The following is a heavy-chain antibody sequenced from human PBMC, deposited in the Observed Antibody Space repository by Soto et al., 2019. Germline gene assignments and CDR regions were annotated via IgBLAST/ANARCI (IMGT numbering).Heavy chain of an antibody. J-gene: IGHJ4*02. D-gene: IGHD3-9*01. V-gene: IGHV1-24*01. CDR1: GYTLTDLS. CDR3: ATFAVLRYFDWLTNFDY. CDR2: FDPEDGET. Sequence: ASVTLSCQISGYTLTDLSMHLVRQAPGKGLEWMGGFDPEDGETIYAQKFQGRVTMTEDTSTDTAYMELSSLRSEDTAVYYCATFAVLRYFDWLTNFDYWGQGTLVTVSS.